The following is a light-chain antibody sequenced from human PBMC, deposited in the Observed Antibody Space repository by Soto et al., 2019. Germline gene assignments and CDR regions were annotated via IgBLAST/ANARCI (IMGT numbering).Light chain of an antibody. J-gene: IGLJ2*01. CDR2: GNS. V-gene: IGLV1-40*01. CDR3: QSYDSSPCGLV. Sequence: QSVLTQPPLVSGAPGQRVTISCTGSSSNIGAGYDVHWYQQLPGTAPKLLIYGNSNRPSGVPDRFSGSKSGTSASLAITGLQAEDEADYYCQSYDSSPCGLVFGGGTKLTVL. CDR1: SSNIGAGYD.